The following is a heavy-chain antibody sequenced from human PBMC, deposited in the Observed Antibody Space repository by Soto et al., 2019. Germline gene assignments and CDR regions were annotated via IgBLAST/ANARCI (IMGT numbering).Heavy chain of an antibody. D-gene: IGHD6-13*01. V-gene: IGHV3-23*01. J-gene: IGHJ4*02. CDR2: ISGSGGST. CDR1: GFTFSSYA. CDR3: AKSSVPGSSWSANFDY. Sequence: EVQLLESGGGLVQPGGSLRLSCAASGFTFSSYAMSWVRQAPGEGLEWVSGISGSGGSTYYADSVKGRFTISRDNSKNSVYLQMNSLKAEDTAVYYCAKSSVPGSSWSANFDYWGQGTLVTVSS.